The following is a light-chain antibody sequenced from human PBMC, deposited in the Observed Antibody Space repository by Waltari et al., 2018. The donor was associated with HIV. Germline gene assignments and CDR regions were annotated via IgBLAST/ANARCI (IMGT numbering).Light chain of an antibody. V-gene: IGLV2-14*01. Sequence: QSALTQPASVSGSPGQSITLSCTGPSSDVGGYNYVHWYQHHPGKAPKLMISEVSNRPSGVSNRVSGSKSGNTASLTISGLQAEDEADYYCSSYSSSITLYVVFGGGTKLTVL. CDR1: SSDVGGYNY. J-gene: IGLJ2*01. CDR2: EVS. CDR3: SSYSSSITLYVV.